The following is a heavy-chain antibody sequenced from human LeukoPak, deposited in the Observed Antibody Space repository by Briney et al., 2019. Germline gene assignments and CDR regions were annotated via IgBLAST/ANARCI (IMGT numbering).Heavy chain of an antibody. V-gene: IGHV3-48*04. CDR1: GFTFSSYS. CDR3: ASARLYSSSWYCYFDY. Sequence: GGSLRLSCAASGFTFSSYSMNWVRQAPGKGLEWVSYISSSSSTIYYADSVKGRFTISRDNAKNSLYLQMNNLGAEDTAVYYCASARLYSSSWYCYFDYWGRGTLVTVSS. CDR2: ISSSSSTI. J-gene: IGHJ4*02. D-gene: IGHD6-13*01.